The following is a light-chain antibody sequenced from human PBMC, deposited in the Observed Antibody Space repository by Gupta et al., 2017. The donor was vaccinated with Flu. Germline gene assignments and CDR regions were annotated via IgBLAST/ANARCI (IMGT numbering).Light chain of an antibody. CDR1: QGVSSY. V-gene: IGKV1-9*01. CDR2: AAD. CDR3: QQHVSHPLT. J-gene: IGKJ4*01. Sequence: ASQGVSSYLAWYQQKPGKAPKLLIFAADALQSGVPSRFRGSGSGTEFTLTISSLQPEDFATYFCQQHVSHPLTFGGGTTVEI.